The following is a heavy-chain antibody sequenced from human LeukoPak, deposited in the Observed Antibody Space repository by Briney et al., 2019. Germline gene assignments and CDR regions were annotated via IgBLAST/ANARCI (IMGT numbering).Heavy chain of an antibody. CDR2: ISSSGSTI. D-gene: IGHD1-26*01. Sequence: GGSLRLSCAASAFTSSSYEMNWVRQAPGKGLEWVSYISSSGSTIYYADSVKGRFTISRDNAKNTLYLQMSSLRAEDTAVYYCAKVAEVGATGYYYYMDVWGKGTTVTISS. CDR1: AFTSSSYE. CDR3: AKVAEVGATGYYYYMDV. V-gene: IGHV3-48*03. J-gene: IGHJ6*03.